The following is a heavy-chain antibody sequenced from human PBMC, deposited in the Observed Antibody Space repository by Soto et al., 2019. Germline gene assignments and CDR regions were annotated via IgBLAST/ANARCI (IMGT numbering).Heavy chain of an antibody. D-gene: IGHD6-13*01. CDR3: ARRMIAADYGMDV. CDR1: GYTFTSYA. V-gene: IGHV1-46*01. CDR2: INPSGGST. J-gene: IGHJ6*02. Sequence: QVQLVQSGAEVKKPGASVKVSCKASGYTFTSYAMHWVRQAPGQRLEWMGIINPSGGSTSYAQKFQGRVTMTRDTSTSTVYMELSSLRSEDTAVYYCARRMIAADYGMDVWGQGTSVTVSS.